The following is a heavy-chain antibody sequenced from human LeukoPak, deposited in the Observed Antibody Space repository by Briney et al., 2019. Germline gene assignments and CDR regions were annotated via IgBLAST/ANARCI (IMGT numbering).Heavy chain of an antibody. D-gene: IGHD3-10*01. CDR2: INPNNGGT. V-gene: IGHV1-2*02. J-gene: IGHJ6*03. CDR1: GYTFISYA. Sequence: GASVQVSCKTSGYTFISYAISWVRQAPGQGLEWMGWINPNNGGTNYAQKFQGGVTMTRDTSISTAYMELSRLKSDDTAVYYCARGDYAVRGVIKYHYMDVWGKGTTVTISS. CDR3: ARGDYAVRGVIKYHYMDV.